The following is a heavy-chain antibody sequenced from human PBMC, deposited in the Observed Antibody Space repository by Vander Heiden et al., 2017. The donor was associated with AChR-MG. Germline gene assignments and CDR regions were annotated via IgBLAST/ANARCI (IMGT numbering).Heavy chain of an antibody. D-gene: IGHD2-8*01. CDR1: GGTFSSYA. CDR2: IIPMFGTT. V-gene: IGHV1-69*19. J-gene: IGHJ6*02. Sequence: KVSCKPSGGTFSSYAISWVRQAPGQGLEWMGGIIPMFGTTNYAQKFQGRVTITADESASTVYMELSSLRSEDTAVYYCARDGRAFCTNGVCPKGMDVWGQGTTVTVSS. CDR3: ARDGRAFCTNGVCPKGMDV.